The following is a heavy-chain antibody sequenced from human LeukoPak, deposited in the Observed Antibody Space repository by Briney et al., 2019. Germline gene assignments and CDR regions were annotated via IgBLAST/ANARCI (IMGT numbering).Heavy chain of an antibody. CDR3: AKSGSSGKTIQVY. CDR2: IIPIFGTA. CDR1: GGTFSSYA. D-gene: IGHD3-22*01. Sequence: SVKVSCKASGGTFSSYAISWVRQAPGQGLEWMGGIIPIFGTANYAQEFQGGVTITADESTSTAYMELSSLRSEDTAVYYCAKSGSSGKTIQVYWGQGTLVTVSS. J-gene: IGHJ4*02. V-gene: IGHV1-69*13.